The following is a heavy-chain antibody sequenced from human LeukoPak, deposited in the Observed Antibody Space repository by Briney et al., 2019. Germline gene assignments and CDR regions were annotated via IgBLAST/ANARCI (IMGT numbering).Heavy chain of an antibody. V-gene: IGHV1-2*02. CDR2: INPNSGGT. CDR1: GYTFTGYY. Sequence: ASVKVSCKASGYTFTGYYMHWVRQAPGQGLEWMGWINPNSGGTNYAQKFQGRVTITADKSTSTAYMELSSLRSEDTAVYYCARSSMGATSSPGAFDIWGQGTMVTVSS. J-gene: IGHJ3*02. CDR3: ARSSMGATSSPGAFDI. D-gene: IGHD1-26*01.